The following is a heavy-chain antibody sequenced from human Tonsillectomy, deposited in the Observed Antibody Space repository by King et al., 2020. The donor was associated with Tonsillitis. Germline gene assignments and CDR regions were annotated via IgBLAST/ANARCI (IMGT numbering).Heavy chain of an antibody. CDR1: GFSFSSYS. Sequence: VQLVESGGDLVKPGGSLRLSCAASGFSFSSYSMNWVRQAPGKGLEWVSLISGSTNSIYYADSVKGRFTISRDNAKNSLYLQMNSLRAEDTAVYYCARDLAHSILGYWGQGTLVTVSS. CDR3: ARDLAHSILGY. V-gene: IGHV3-21*01. J-gene: IGHJ4*02. D-gene: IGHD3-3*01. CDR2: ISGSTNSI.